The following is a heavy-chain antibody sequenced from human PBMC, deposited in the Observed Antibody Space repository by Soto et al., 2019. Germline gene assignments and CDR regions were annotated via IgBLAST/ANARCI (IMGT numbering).Heavy chain of an antibody. V-gene: IGHV4-59*01. CDR2: IYYSGRT. CDR1: GGSISIYD. D-gene: IGHD2-21*01. Sequence: LCLTCTVAGGSISIYDLSWIRQKPGKGLEWVGYIYYSGRTNYHPSLKSRVNISVDTSKNQFSLKLSSVTAADTAVYYCARGRGRDGHNCDICGQGTMVTVSS. CDR3: ARGRGRDGHNCDI. J-gene: IGHJ3*02.